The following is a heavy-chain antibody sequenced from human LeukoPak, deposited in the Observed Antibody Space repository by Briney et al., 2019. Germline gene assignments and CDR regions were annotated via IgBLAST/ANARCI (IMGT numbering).Heavy chain of an antibody. J-gene: IGHJ4*02. V-gene: IGHV3-11*06. CDR1: GFTFSNHA. CDR3: ARDPYYYGSGSYL. D-gene: IGHD3-10*01. Sequence: GGSLRLSCAASGFTFSNHAMTWVRQAPGKGLEWVSYISSSSSYTNYADSVKGRFTISRDNAKNSLYLQMNSLRAEDTAVYYCARDPYYYGSGSYLWGQGTLVTVSS. CDR2: ISSSSSYT.